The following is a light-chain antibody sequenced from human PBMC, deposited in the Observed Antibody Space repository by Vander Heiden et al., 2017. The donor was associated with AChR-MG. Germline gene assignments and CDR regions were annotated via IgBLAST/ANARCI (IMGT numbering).Light chain of an antibody. CDR3: QQRYTWT. CDR2: DAS. V-gene: IGKV3-11*01. J-gene: IGKJ1*01. CDR1: ESLDNY. Sequence: EIVLTQSPATLSLSPGQRATLSCRASESLDNYLAWYRQKPGQAPRLLIFDASNRAPGTPARFSGSGSGTDFTLTITRLEPEDSAVYYCQQRYTWTFGQGTKVEIK.